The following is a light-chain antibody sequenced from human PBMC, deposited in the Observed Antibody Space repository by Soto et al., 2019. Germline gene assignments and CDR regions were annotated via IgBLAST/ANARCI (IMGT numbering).Light chain of an antibody. CDR3: QQYGSSTGT. Sequence: EIVLTQSPGTLSLSPGERATLSCRASQSVSSSYLAWYQQKPGQAPRLLIYGASSRATGITDRFSGSGSGTEFTLTISRLGPEDFAVYYCQQYGSSTGTFGPGTKEDI. V-gene: IGKV3-20*01. CDR2: GAS. CDR1: QSVSSSY. J-gene: IGKJ3*01.